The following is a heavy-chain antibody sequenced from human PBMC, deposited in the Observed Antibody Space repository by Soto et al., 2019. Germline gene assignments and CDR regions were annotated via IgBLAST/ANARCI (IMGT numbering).Heavy chain of an antibody. CDR2: INHSGST. Sequence: SETLSLTCAVYGGSFSGYYWSWIRQPPGKGLEWIGEINHSGSTNYNPSLKSRVTISVDTSKNQFSLKLSSVTAADTAVYYCARGILTGTTDYYYYGMDAWGQGTTVTVSS. D-gene: IGHD1-7*01. V-gene: IGHV4-34*01. CDR3: ARGILTGTTDYYYYGMDA. CDR1: GGSFSGYY. J-gene: IGHJ6*02.